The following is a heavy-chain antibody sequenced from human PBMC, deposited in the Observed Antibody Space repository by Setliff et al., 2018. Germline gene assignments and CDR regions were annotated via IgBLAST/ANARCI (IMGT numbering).Heavy chain of an antibody. CDR2: IRYDGSNK. J-gene: IGHJ6*02. D-gene: IGHD3-10*01. Sequence: LSCAACGFTFSRYAIHWVRQAPGKGLEWVAFIRYDGSNKYYADSVKGRFTISRDNSKNSLYLQMNSLRAEDTALYYCAKGPPYYYGSGSFVYYYYGMDVWGQGTTVTVSS. CDR1: GFTFSRYA. V-gene: IGHV3-30*02. CDR3: AKGPPYYYGSGSFVYYYYGMDV.